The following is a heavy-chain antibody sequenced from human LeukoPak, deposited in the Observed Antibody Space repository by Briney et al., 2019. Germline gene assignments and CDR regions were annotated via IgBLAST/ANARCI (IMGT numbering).Heavy chain of an antibody. CDR3: ARGRDIVVVPAAHGMDV. CDR1: GGSISSGDYF. CDR2: ISHSGGT. V-gene: IGHV4-30-4*01. Sequence: PSETLSLTCTVSGGSISSGDYFWSWIRQPPGQGLEWIGYISHSGGTYYNPSLKSRVTISIDTSKSQFSLKLSSVTAADTAVYYCARGRDIVVVPAAHGMDVWGQGTTVTVSS. J-gene: IGHJ6*02. D-gene: IGHD2-2*01.